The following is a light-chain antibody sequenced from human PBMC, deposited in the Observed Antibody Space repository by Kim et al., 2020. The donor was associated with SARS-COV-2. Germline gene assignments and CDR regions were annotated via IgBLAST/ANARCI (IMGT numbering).Light chain of an antibody. CDR3: QQSYTTPIT. Sequence: AFVGDRVTITCRASQSISNYLNWYQQKPGKAPKVLIYAASSLQSGVPSRFSGSGSGTDFTLTISSLQPEDFATYYCQQSYTTPITFGQGTRLEIK. CDR2: AAS. V-gene: IGKV1-39*01. CDR1: QSISNY. J-gene: IGKJ5*01.